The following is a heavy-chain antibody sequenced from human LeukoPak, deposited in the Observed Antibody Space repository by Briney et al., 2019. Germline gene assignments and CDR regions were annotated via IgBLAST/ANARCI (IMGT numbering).Heavy chain of an antibody. CDR3: ATARMPHCGTDCLES. Sequence: GESLRLSCAASGFTFSNYGMSWVRQAPGKGLEWVSVIRGSGGGTYYADSVKGRFTISRDNSKNTVYLQMNSLRAEDTAVYYCATARMPHCGTDCLESWGQGTLVTVSS. CDR2: IRGSGGGT. D-gene: IGHD2-21*02. V-gene: IGHV3-23*01. CDR1: GFTFSNYG. J-gene: IGHJ4*02.